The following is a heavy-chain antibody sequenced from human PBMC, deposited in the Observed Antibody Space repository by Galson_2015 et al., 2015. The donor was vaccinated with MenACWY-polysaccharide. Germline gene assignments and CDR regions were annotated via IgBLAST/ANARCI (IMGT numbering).Heavy chain of an antibody. CDR2: VKPSGGHP. D-gene: IGHD2-8*01. Sequence: SVKVSCKASGCTFTNYYIHWVRQAPGLGLEWMGVVKPSGGHPIQEQKFQGRVTMTSDTSTSTVYMEVRSLGSDDTAIYYCARAAYCTHYCYYYYYMDVWGKGTTVTVSS. J-gene: IGHJ6*03. CDR3: ARAAYCTHYCYYYYYMDV. CDR1: GCTFTNYY. V-gene: IGHV1-46*01.